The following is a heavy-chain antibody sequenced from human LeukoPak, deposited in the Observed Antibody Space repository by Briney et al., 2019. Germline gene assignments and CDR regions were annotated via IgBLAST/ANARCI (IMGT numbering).Heavy chain of an antibody. CDR2: IKHDGSEK. J-gene: IGHJ4*02. CDR1: GFIFTNYF. CDR3: ARKGDSSGYYAFGY. D-gene: IGHD3-22*01. Sequence: GSLRLSCAASGFIFTNYFMSWVRQAPGKGLEWVASIKHDGSEKYYVDSVRGRFTISRDNTMNSLYLQMSSLRAEDTAVYYCARKGDSSGYYAFGYWGQGTLVTVSS. V-gene: IGHV3-7*01.